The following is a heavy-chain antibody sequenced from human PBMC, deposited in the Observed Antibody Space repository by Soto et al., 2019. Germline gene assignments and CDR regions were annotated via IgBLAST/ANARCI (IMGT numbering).Heavy chain of an antibody. J-gene: IGHJ6*02. CDR3: ARASITIFGVVTGPIYGMDV. D-gene: IGHD3-3*01. CDR2: IIPIFGTA. Sequence: ASVKVSCKASGGTFSSYAISWVRQAPGQGLEWMGGIIPIFGTANYAQKFQGRVTITADESTSTAYMELSRLRSDDTAVYYCARASITIFGVVTGPIYGMDVWGQGTTVTVSS. CDR1: GGTFSSYA. V-gene: IGHV1-69*13.